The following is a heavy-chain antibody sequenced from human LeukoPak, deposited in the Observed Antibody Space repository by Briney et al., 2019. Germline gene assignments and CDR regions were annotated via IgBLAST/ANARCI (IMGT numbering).Heavy chain of an antibody. J-gene: IGHJ4*02. CDR2: IYPGDSDT. Sequence: GESLKISCKGFGYRFTSIWIGWVRQMPGKGLEWMAIIYPGDSDTRHSPSFQGQVTISADKSISTAYLQWSSLKASDTAMYYCATLQMEAATFDYWGQGTLVTVSS. CDR3: ATLQMEAATFDY. D-gene: IGHD2-15*01. CDR1: GYRFTSIW. V-gene: IGHV5-51*01.